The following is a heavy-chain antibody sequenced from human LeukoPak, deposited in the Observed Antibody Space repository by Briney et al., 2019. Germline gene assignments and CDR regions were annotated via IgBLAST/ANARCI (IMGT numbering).Heavy chain of an antibody. Sequence: PGGSLRLSCAASGFTFSNYGMHWVRQAPGKGLEWVAVIWYDGSNKYYTDSVKARFTISRDNSKNTLYLQMNSLRAEDTAVYCSATGYGNPKYYFDYWGQGTLVTVSS. V-gene: IGHV3-33*01. CDR1: GFTFSNYG. CDR2: IWYDGSNK. CDR3: ATGYGNPKYYFDY. J-gene: IGHJ4*02. D-gene: IGHD6-13*01.